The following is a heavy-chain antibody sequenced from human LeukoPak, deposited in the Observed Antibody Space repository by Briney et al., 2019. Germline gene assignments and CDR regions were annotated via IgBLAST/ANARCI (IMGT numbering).Heavy chain of an antibody. D-gene: IGHD2/OR15-2a*01. CDR2: IKSNADGGTP. CDR1: GFSFMNAW. V-gene: IGHV3-15*01. J-gene: IGHJ4*02. Sequence: AGGSLRLSCAASGFSFMNAWMIWVRQAPGKGLEWVGRIKSNADGGTPDYAAPARGRFTISRDDSKNTLYLQMNSLKTEDTAVYYCATFYHEYSPYWGRGTLVTVSS. CDR3: ATFYHEYSPY.